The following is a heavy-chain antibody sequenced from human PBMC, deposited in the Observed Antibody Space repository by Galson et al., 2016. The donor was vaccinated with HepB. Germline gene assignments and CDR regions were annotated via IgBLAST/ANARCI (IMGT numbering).Heavy chain of an antibody. Sequence: SLRLSCAASGFTFSTYAMSWVRQAPGKGLEWVSSILGGGGAAYYADSVKGRFTISRDNSKNTLFLQMNSLRAEDTAVYYCAKDLPAGSYSLREARYYYQGLDVWGQGTTVTVSS. CDR2: ILGGGGAA. CDR1: GFTFSTYA. J-gene: IGHJ6*02. V-gene: IGHV3-23*01. D-gene: IGHD1-26*01. CDR3: AKDLPAGSYSLREARYYYQGLDV.